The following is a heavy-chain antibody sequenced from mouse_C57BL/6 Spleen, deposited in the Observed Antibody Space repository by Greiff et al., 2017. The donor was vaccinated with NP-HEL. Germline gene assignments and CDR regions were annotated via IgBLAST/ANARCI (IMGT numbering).Heavy chain of an antibody. D-gene: IGHD2-2*01. CDR1: GYAFSSYW. CDR2: IYPGDGDT. Sequence: VHLVESGAELVKPGASVKISCKASGYAFSSYWMNWVKQRPGKGLEWIGQIYPGDGDTNYNGKFKGKATLTADKSSSTAYMQLSSLTSEDSAVYFCARGGYDGGYFDYWGQGTTLTVSS. CDR3: ARGGYDGGYFDY. V-gene: IGHV1-80*01. J-gene: IGHJ2*01.